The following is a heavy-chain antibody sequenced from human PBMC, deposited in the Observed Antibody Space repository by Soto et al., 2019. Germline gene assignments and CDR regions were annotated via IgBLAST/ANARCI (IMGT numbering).Heavy chain of an antibody. D-gene: IGHD1-26*01. Sequence: ASVKVSCKVSGYTLTELSMHWVRQAPGKGLEWMGGFDPEDGETIYAQKFQGRVTMTEDTSTDTAYMELSSLRSEDTAVYYCATSRYSGSYYYYYMDVWGKGTTVTVSS. V-gene: IGHV1-24*01. CDR2: FDPEDGET. CDR1: GYTLTELS. CDR3: ATSRYSGSYYYYYMDV. J-gene: IGHJ6*03.